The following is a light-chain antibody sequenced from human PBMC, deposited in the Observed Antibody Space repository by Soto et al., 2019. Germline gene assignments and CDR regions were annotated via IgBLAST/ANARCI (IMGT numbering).Light chain of an antibody. CDR2: AAS. Sequence: DIQMTQSPSSLSASVGDRVTITCRASQSISSYLNWYQQKPGKAPKLLIYAASSLQSGVPSRFMGSGSGTDFTLAISSLQPEDVATDYCQQSYSTPYTVGQGTKLEIK. V-gene: IGKV1-39*01. CDR3: QQSYSTPYT. CDR1: QSISSY. J-gene: IGKJ2*01.